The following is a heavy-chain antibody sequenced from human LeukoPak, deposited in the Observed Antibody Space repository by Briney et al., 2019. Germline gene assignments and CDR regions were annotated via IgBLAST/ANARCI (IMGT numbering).Heavy chain of an antibody. CDR3: AGGYSYGPDAFDI. J-gene: IGHJ3*02. Sequence: SETLSLTGTVSGGSISSGSYYWSWIRQPAGKGLEWIGRIYTSGSTNYNPSLKSRVTISVDTSKNQFSLKLSSVTAADTAVYYCAGGYSYGPDAFDIWGQGTMVTVSS. CDR2: IYTSGST. CDR1: GGSISSGSYY. V-gene: IGHV4-61*02. D-gene: IGHD5-18*01.